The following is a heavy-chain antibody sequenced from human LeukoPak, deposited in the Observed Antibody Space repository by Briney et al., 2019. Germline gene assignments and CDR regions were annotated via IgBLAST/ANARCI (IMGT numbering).Heavy chain of an antibody. D-gene: IGHD2/OR15-2a*01. CDR2: IYASGSA. CDR1: GFTVNNNY. J-gene: IGHJ4*02. Sequence: PGGSLRLSCAAPGFTVNNNYMSWVRQAPGKGLEWVSVIYASGSADYADSVKGRFTISRDNSKNTLFLQMNSLRVKDTAVYYCARGPGPSTTSWGQGTLVTVSS. CDR3: ARGPGPSTTS. V-gene: IGHV3-66*01.